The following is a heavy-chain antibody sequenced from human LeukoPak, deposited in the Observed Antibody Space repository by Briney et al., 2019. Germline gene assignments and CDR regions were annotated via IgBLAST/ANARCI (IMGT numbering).Heavy chain of an antibody. D-gene: IGHD5-18*01. J-gene: IGHJ4*02. CDR2: MYSNETI. V-gene: IGHV3-53*04. CDR3: ARMVWAAMAN. CDR1: GFPVSSNY. Sequence: GGSLRLSCAASGFPVSSNYISWVRQAPGKGLEWLSVMYSNETIHYADSVKGRLTVSRHNSKNTLYLQMNSLRHEDTALYYCARMVWAAMANWGQGTRVTVSS.